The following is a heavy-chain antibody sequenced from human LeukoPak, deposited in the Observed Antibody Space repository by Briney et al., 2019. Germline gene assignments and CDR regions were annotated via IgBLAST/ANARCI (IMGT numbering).Heavy chain of an antibody. V-gene: IGHV3-74*01. CDR2: INNDGTAT. CDR3: ARETYYGSGSYSDFALDY. D-gene: IGHD3-10*01. Sequence: GGSLRLSCEASGFTFSAYWMHWVRQVPGKGLVWVSRINNDGTATFFADSVKGRFTISRDNAKNTLYLQMNSLRAEDTAVYYCARETYYGSGSYSDFALDYWGQGTLVTVSS. J-gene: IGHJ4*02. CDR1: GFTFSAYW.